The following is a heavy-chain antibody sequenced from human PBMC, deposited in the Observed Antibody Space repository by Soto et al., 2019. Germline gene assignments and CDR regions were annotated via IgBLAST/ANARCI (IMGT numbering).Heavy chain of an antibody. D-gene: IGHD2-15*01. V-gene: IGHV1-8*01. CDR1: GYTFTDYD. Sequence: QEQLVQSGAEVKKPGASVKVSCKTSGYTFTDYDINWVRQATGQGLEWIGWMNPNGGETGYAQKFQGRVTTTRSASLSTAYLELSSLRSEDTAVYYCARVAVAARPRWYNWFDPWGQGTLVTVSS. CDR3: ARVAVAARPRWYNWFDP. CDR2: MNPNGGET. J-gene: IGHJ5*02.